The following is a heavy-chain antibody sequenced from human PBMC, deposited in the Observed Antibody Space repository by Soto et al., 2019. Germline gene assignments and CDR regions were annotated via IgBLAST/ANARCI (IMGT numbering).Heavy chain of an antibody. Sequence: SETLSLTCTVSGGSISSGGYYWSWIRQHPGKGLEWIGYIYYSGSTYYNPSLKSRVTISVDTSKNQFSLKLSSVTAADTAVYYCARAPLLYSMIVVVTPDYFDYWGQGTLVTVSS. J-gene: IGHJ4*02. CDR2: IYYSGST. CDR3: ARAPLLYSMIVVVTPDYFDY. V-gene: IGHV4-31*03. D-gene: IGHD3-22*01. CDR1: GGSISSGGYY.